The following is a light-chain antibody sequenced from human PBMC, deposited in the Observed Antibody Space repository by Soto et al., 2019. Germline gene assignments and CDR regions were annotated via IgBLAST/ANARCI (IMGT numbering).Light chain of an antibody. J-gene: IGKJ1*01. Sequence: EIELRQSPATLSFSPGERADLAGRASHSVSSYLAWYQQKPGQAPRLLIYDASKRATGIPARFSGSGSGTDFTLAISSLEPEDFAVYYCQQRSNWPPTFGQGTKVDIK. CDR3: QQRSNWPPT. CDR1: HSVSSY. V-gene: IGKV3-11*01. CDR2: DAS.